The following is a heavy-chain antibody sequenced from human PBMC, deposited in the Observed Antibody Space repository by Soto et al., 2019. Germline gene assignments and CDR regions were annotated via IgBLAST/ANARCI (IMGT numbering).Heavy chain of an antibody. Sequence: GGSLRLSCAASGFTFSSYAMHWVRQAPGKGLEWVAVISYDGSNKYYADSVKGRFTISRDNSKNTLYLQMNSLRAEDTAVYYCARELDDFWSGYFSPHYYYGMDVWGQGTTVTVSS. CDR1: GFTFSSYA. J-gene: IGHJ6*02. V-gene: IGHV3-30-3*01. CDR2: ISYDGSNK. CDR3: ARELDDFWSGYFSPHYYYGMDV. D-gene: IGHD3-3*01.